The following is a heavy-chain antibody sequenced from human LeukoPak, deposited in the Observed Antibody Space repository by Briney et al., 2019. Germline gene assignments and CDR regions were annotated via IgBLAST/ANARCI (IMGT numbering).Heavy chain of an antibody. Sequence: GGSLRLSCAASGFTFSSYAMSWVRQAPAKGLEWVSAISGSGGSKYYADSVKGRFTLSRDNSKNTLYLQMNSLRAEDTAVYYCAKSSSGSFEVDYWGQGTLVTVSS. CDR3: AKSSSGSFEVDY. D-gene: IGHD1-26*01. V-gene: IGHV3-23*01. CDR1: GFTFSSYA. J-gene: IGHJ4*02. CDR2: ISGSGGSK.